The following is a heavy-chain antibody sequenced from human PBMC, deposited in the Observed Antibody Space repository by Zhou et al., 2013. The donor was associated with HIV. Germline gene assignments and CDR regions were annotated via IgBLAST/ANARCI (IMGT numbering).Heavy chain of an antibody. V-gene: IGHV1-2*02. Sequence: QVQLVQSGAEVKKPGASVKVSCKASGYTFTGYYMHWVRQAPGQGLEWMGWINPNSGDTSISTGYMELRRLRSDDTAVYYCARAPGGIVIIPADNWFDPWGQGTPVTVSS. CDR3: ARAPGGIVIIPADNWFDP. CDR2: INPNSG. CDR1: GYTFTGYY. D-gene: IGHD2-2*01. J-gene: IGHJ5*02.